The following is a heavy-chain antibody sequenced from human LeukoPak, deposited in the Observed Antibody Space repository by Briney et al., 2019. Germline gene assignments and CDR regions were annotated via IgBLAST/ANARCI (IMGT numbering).Heavy chain of an antibody. CDR3: ARSNIAAAGGDAFDI. D-gene: IGHD6-13*01. CDR1: GFTFSDYY. V-gene: IGHV3-11*03. J-gene: IGHJ3*02. CDR2: ISSSSSYT. Sequence: KPGGSLRLPCAASGFTFSDYYMSWLRQAPGKGLEWVSYISSSSSYTNYADSVKGRFTISRDNAKNSLYLQMNSLRAEDTAVYYCARSNIAAAGGDAFDIWGQGTMVTVSS.